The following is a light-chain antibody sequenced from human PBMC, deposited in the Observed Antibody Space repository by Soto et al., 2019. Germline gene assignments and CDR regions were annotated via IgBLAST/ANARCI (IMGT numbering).Light chain of an antibody. CDR2: AAS. V-gene: IGKV1-39*01. Sequence: IQMTQSPSSLSASVGDRVTITCRASQTISSYLNWFQQKPGKAPKLLSYAASSLQSGVPSRFSGSGSGTDFTLTINSLQPEDFETYYCQQSYSTPLSFGGGTKVDI. CDR1: QTISSY. J-gene: IGKJ4*01. CDR3: QQSYSTPLS.